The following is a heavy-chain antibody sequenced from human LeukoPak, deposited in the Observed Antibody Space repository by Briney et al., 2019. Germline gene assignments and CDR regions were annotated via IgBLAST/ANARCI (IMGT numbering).Heavy chain of an antibody. CDR1: GFTFSSYW. CDR2: IASDGSST. J-gene: IGHJ4*02. Sequence: GGSLRLSCAASGFTFSSYWMNWVRQAPGKGLVWVSRIASDGSSTTYADSVKGRFSISRDNAMNTLYLQMNSLRVEDTAVYYCARGRPHGNDYWGQGTLGTVSS. V-gene: IGHV3-74*01. CDR3: ARGRPHGNDY. D-gene: IGHD4-23*01.